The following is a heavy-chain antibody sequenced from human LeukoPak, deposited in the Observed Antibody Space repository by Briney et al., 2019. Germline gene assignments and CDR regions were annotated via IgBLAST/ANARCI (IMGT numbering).Heavy chain of an antibody. J-gene: IGHJ5*02. Sequence: ASVKVSCKASGYTFTGYYMHWVRQAPGQGLEWMGWINPNSGGTNYAQKFQGRVTMTRDTSISTAYMELSRLRSEDTAVYYCARDNSMADNAWWFDPWGQGTLVTVSS. V-gene: IGHV1-2*02. CDR1: GYTFTGYY. CDR2: INPNSGGT. CDR3: ARDNSMADNAWWFDP. D-gene: IGHD5-24*01.